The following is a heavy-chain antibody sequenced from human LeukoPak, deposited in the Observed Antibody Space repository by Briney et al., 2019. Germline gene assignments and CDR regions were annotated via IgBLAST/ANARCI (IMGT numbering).Heavy chain of an antibody. V-gene: IGHV3-7*01. Sequence: GGSLRLSCAASGFTFNRDWTAWVRQAPGKGLEWVANIKEDGSEKDYVDSVKGRFTISRDNAVNSVYLQMNDLRAEDTGVYYCATKEPSTSGWSYWGQGTLVTVSS. CDR2: IKEDGSEK. CDR1: GFTFNRDW. CDR3: ATKEPSTSGWSY. J-gene: IGHJ4*02. D-gene: IGHD6-19*01.